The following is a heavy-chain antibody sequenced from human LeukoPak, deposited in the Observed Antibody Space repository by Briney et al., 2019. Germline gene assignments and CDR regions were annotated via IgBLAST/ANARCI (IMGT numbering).Heavy chain of an antibody. Sequence: ASVTVSFKASGYTFTSHDIHWVRQATGQGLEWMGWMNPNSGSTGYAQQFQGRVTMTRNTSISTAYMDLSSLRSEDTAVYYCARGPPTHIWGEHFDPWGQGTLVAVSS. CDR2: MNPNSGST. CDR3: ARGPPTHIWGEHFDP. CDR1: GYTFTSHD. V-gene: IGHV1-8*01. D-gene: IGHD3-16*01. J-gene: IGHJ5*01.